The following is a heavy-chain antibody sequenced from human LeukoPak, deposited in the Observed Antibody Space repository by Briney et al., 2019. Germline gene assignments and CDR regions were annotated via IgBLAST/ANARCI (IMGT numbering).Heavy chain of an antibody. J-gene: IGHJ5*02. CDR1: GGSISSSSYY. V-gene: IGHV4-61*02. D-gene: IGHD3-9*01. CDR3: ARDRTDYDILTASENWFDP. Sequence: PSETLSLTCTVSGGSISSSSYYWSWIRQPAGKGLEWIGRVYTSGTTNYNPSLKSRVTISLDTSQNQFSLKLSSVTAADTAVYYCARDRTDYDILTASENWFDPRGQGTLVTVSS. CDR2: VYTSGTT.